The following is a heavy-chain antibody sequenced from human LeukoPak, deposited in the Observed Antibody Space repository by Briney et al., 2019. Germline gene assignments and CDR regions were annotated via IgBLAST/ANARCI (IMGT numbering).Heavy chain of an antibody. J-gene: IGHJ4*02. D-gene: IGHD3-22*01. CDR1: GGTFSSYA. Sequence: GASVKVSCKASGGTFSSYAISWVRQAPGQGLEWMGGIIPIFGTANYAQKFQGRVTITADESTGTAYMELSSLRSEDTAVYYCARVFYYDSSGYYYGYFDYWGQGTLVTVSS. CDR2: IIPIFGTA. CDR3: ARVFYYDSSGYYYGYFDY. V-gene: IGHV1-69*13.